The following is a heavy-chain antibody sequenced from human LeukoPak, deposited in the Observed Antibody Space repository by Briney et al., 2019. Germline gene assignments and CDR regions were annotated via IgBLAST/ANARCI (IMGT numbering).Heavy chain of an antibody. Sequence: GGSLRLSCAASGFTFNNYNMNWVRQAPGKALEWVSSITSSGTYIFYADSVKGRFTISRDNAKNSLYLQMNSLRAEDTALYHCARVTSSGTYFDYWGQGTLVTVSS. CDR1: GFTFNNYN. CDR3: ARVTSSGTYFDY. V-gene: IGHV3-21*04. CDR2: ITSSGTYI. D-gene: IGHD3-22*01. J-gene: IGHJ4*02.